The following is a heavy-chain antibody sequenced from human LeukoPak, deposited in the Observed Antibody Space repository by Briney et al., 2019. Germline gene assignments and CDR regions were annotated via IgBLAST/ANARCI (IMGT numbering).Heavy chain of an antibody. D-gene: IGHD2-2*01. V-gene: IGHV3-66*01. CDR1: GFTVSSNY. J-gene: IGHJ4*02. CDR2: IYSGGST. CDR3: AKELGYCSSTSCSGHY. Sequence: GGSLRLSCAASGFTVSSNYMSWVRQAPGKGLEWVSVIYSGGSTYYADSVKGRFTISRDNSKNTLYLQMNSLRAEDTAVYYCAKELGYCSSTSCSGHYWGQGTLVTVSS.